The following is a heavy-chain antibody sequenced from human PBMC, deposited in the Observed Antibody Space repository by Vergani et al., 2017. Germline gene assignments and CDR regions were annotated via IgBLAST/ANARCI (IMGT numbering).Heavy chain of an antibody. CDR2: IYVSGIT. J-gene: IGHJ3*01. CDR3: ARDSKQLRPRAFDL. V-gene: IGHV4-61*02. CDR1: GASINTDFYY. Sequence: QVQLQESGPGLVKLSQTLSLTCTVSGASINTDFYYWYWIRQPAGKGLEWIGRIYVSGITDYNSSLQSRVSMSVDTSTNQFSLALTSMTAADTAVYYCARDSKQLRPRAFDLWGKGTMVTVSS. D-gene: IGHD4-23*01.